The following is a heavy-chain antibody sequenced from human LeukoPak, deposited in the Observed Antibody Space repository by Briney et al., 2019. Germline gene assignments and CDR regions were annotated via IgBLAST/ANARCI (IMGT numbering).Heavy chain of an antibody. D-gene: IGHD3-10*01. CDR2: IYYSGTT. CDR3: ARLARLTLIRGVTGYHSLDI. Sequence: SETLSLTCIVSGGSMDGFYWSWIRQSPGGGLEWMGYIYYSGTTHFNPSLRSRLTMSVGTYKNQFSLKLSSVTAADTAVYYCARLARLTLIRGVTGYHSLDIWGKGTKVTVSS. CDR1: GGSMDGFY. J-gene: IGHJ6*04. V-gene: IGHV4-59*01.